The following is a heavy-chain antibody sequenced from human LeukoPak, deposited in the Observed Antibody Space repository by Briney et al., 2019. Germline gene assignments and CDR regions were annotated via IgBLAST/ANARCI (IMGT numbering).Heavy chain of an antibody. J-gene: IGHJ6*02. Sequence: GGSLRLSCAASGFTFSSYGMHWVRQAPGKGLEWVAVISCDGSNKYYADSVKGRFTISRDNSKNTLYLQMNSLRAEDTAVYYCAKDVSSYYYYGMDVWGQGTTVTVSS. CDR3: AKDVSSYYYYGMDV. CDR2: ISCDGSNK. V-gene: IGHV3-30*18. CDR1: GFTFSSYG.